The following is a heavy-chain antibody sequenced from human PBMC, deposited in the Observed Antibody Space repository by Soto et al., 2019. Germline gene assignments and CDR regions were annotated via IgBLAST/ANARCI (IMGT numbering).Heavy chain of an antibody. CDR2: ISHSGNT. CDR1: GDSISSRNW. J-gene: IGHJ4*02. V-gene: IGHV4-4*02. Sequence: SETLSLTCAVSGDSISSRNWWSWVRQPPGKGLEWIGEISHSGNTNYNPSLKSRVTISVDRSKNKFSLNLSSVTAADTAVYYCASGSYYLDYWGQGTLVTVSS. D-gene: IGHD1-26*01. CDR3: ASGSYYLDY.